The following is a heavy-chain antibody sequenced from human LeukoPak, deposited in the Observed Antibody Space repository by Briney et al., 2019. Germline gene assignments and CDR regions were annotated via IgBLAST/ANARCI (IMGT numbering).Heavy chain of an antibody. J-gene: IGHJ4*02. D-gene: IGHD5-18*01. CDR2: ISSSSSYI. Sequence: GGSLRLSCAASGFTFSSYSMNWVRQAPGKGLEWVSSISSSSSYIYYADSVKGRFTISRDNAKNSLYLQMNSLRAEDTAEYYCARDAVDTAMADYWGQGTLVTVSS. CDR3: ARDAVDTAMADY. V-gene: IGHV3-21*01. CDR1: GFTFSSYS.